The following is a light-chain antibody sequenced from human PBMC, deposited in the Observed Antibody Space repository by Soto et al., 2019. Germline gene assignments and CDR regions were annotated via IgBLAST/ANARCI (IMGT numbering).Light chain of an antibody. Sequence: QLVLTQPPSVSGAPGQRVTISCTGSSSNIGAGYDVHWYQQLPGRAPKLLIYSHTNRPSGVPDRFSGSKSGTSASLAITGLQAEDEADYYCQSYDSSLSGSVVFGGGTQLTVL. CDR2: SHT. V-gene: IGLV1-40*01. CDR1: SSNIGAGYD. J-gene: IGLJ2*01. CDR3: QSYDSSLSGSVV.